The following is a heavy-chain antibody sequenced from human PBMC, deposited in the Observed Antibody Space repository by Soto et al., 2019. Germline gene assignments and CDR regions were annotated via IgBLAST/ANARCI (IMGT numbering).Heavy chain of an antibody. V-gene: IGHV3-43*01. J-gene: IGHJ6*02. CDR2: ISWDGGTT. D-gene: IGHD1-26*01. Sequence: PGGSLRLSCAASGFTFNDYTMHWVRQVPGQGLEWVSLISWDGGTTYYADSVKGRFTLSRDNSKNALYLQMNSLRTEDTALYYCAKGIGSYYALFYGMDVWRQGTTVTVSS. CDR1: GFTFNDYT. CDR3: AKGIGSYYALFYGMDV.